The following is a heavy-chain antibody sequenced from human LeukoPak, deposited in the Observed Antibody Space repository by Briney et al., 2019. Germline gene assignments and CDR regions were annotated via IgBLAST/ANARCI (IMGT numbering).Heavy chain of an antibody. CDR3: ARTPLGAAAGSWFDP. V-gene: IGHV4-59*01. J-gene: IGHJ5*02. D-gene: IGHD6-13*01. CDR2: IYYSGST. CDR1: GGSISSYY. Sequence: SETLSLTCTVSGGSISSYYWSWIRQPPGKGLEWIGCIYYSGSTNYNPSLKSRVTISVDTSKNQFSLKLSSVTAADTAVYYCARTPLGAAAGSWFDPWGQGTLVTVSS.